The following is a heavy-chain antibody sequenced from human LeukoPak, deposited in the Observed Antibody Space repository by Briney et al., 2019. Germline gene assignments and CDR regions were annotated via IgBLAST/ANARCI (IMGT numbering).Heavy chain of an antibody. J-gene: IGHJ4*02. CDR3: TRDAKGDYFGAGSSRYYFDY. CDR2: IKSKTDGGTT. D-gene: IGHD3-10*01. Sequence: GGSLRLSCAASGFTFSNAWMSWVRQAPGKGLEWVGRIKSKTDGGTTDYAAPVKGRFTISRDDSKSISYLQMNSLKTEDTAVYYCTRDAKGDYFGAGSSRYYFDYWGQGTLVTVSS. V-gene: IGHV3-15*01. CDR1: GFTFSNAW.